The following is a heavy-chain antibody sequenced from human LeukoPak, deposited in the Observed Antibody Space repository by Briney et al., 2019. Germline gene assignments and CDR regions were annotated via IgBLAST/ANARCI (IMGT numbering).Heavy chain of an antibody. CDR1: GFTFSSFG. Sequence: TGGSLRLSCAASGFTFSSFGMHWVRQTPGKGLHWVAFIRYDGSNKYYADSVKGRFTISRDNSKNTLNLQMNSLRTEDTAMYYCARGRGYSYGYGDYWGQGTLVTVSS. J-gene: IGHJ4*02. V-gene: IGHV3-30*02. D-gene: IGHD5-18*01. CDR3: ARGRGYSYGYGDY. CDR2: IRYDGSNK.